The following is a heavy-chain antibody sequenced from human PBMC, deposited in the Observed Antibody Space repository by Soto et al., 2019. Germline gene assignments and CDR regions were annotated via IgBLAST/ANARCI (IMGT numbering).Heavy chain of an antibody. CDR2: IIPIFGTI. Sequence: SVKVSCKSSGGTFSSDAITWVRQAPGQGLEWMGGIIPIFGTINYAQKLQGRVTITADKSTTTAYMELSSLRSEDTAIYYCARDKSEDSTGYLYYFDYWGQGTLVTVSS. CDR1: GGTFSSDA. CDR3: ARDKSEDSTGYLYYFDY. J-gene: IGHJ4*02. V-gene: IGHV1-69*06. D-gene: IGHD3-22*01.